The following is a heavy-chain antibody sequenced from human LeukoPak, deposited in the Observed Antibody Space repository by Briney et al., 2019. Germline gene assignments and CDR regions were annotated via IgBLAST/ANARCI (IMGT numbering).Heavy chain of an antibody. CDR1: GFTVSDYH. V-gene: IGHV3-21*01. CDR3: ARGSSSSWYEDRYYFDY. CDR2: TSTSNSYI. D-gene: IGHD6-13*01. Sequence: PGGSLRLACVVAGFTVSDYHMNWVRQAPGKGLEWVSSTSTSNSYIYYADSLTGRFTISRDNAKNSLYLQMNSLRAEDTAVYYCARGSSSSWYEDRYYFDYWGQGTLVTVSS. J-gene: IGHJ4*02.